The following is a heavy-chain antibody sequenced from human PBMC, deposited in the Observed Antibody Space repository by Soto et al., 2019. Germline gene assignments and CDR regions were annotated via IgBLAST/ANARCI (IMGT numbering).Heavy chain of an antibody. V-gene: IGHV3-15*01. J-gene: IGHJ6*02. CDR2: IKSKTDGGTT. Sequence: GGSLRLSCAASGFTFSNAWMSWVRQAPGKGLEWVGRIKSKTDGGTTDYAAPVKGRFTISRDDSKNTLYLQMNSLKTEDTAVYYCTTDQRYYDFWSGYHFYYYYYGMDVWGHGTTVTVSS. CDR3: TTDQRYYDFWSGYHFYYYYYGMDV. D-gene: IGHD3-3*01. CDR1: GFTFSNAW.